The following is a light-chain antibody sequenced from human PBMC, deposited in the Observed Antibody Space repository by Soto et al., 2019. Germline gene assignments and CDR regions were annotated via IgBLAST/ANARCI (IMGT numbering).Light chain of an antibody. CDR3: QQYNTYST. CDR1: QSISSW. J-gene: IGKJ1*01. Sequence: DIQMTQSPSTLSASVGDRVTITCRASQSISSWLAWYQQKPGKAPKLLIYDASSWASGVPSRFSGSGSGTEFTLTSRSPQPDDFETYYCQQYNTYSTFGQGTKVEIK. V-gene: IGKV1-5*01. CDR2: DAS.